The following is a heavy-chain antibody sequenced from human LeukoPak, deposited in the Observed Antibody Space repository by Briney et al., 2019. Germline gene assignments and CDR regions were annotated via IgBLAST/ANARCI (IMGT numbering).Heavy chain of an antibody. J-gene: IGHJ4*02. Sequence: GESLKISCQASGYSLANYWIAWVRQMPGKGLEWIGNIYPGDSDTRYSLSFQGQVTISADKSTNTAYLQWSRLKASDTAMYYCARGREFHRRSFDSWGQGTLFTVSS. CDR3: ARGREFHRRSFDS. CDR2: IYPGDSDT. V-gene: IGHV5-51*01. CDR1: GYSLANYW. D-gene: IGHD3-10*01.